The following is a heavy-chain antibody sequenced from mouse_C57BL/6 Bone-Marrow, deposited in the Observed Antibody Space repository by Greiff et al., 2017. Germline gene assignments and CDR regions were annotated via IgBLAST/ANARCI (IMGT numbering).Heavy chain of an antibody. CDR1: GFNIKDDY. Sequence: VQLKESGAELVRPGASVKLSCTASGFNIKDDYMHWVKQRPEQGLEWIGWIDPENGDTEYASKFQGKATITADTSSNTAYLQLSSLTSEDTAVYYCTTGLLLRSWFAYWGQGTLVTVSA. D-gene: IGHD1-1*01. J-gene: IGHJ3*01. CDR3: TTGLLLRSWFAY. CDR2: IDPENGDT. V-gene: IGHV14-4*01.